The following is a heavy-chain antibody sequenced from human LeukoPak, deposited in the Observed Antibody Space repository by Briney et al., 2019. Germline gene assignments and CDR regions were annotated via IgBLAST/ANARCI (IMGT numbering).Heavy chain of an antibody. J-gene: IGHJ6*03. CDR3: ARIRYYDFWSGNSGYYHYMDV. V-gene: IGHV4-34*01. Sequence: PSETLSLTCAVYGGSFSGYYWSWIRQPPGKGLEWIGEINHSGSTNYNPSLKSRVTISVDTSKNQFSLKLSSVTAADTAVYYCARIRYYDFWSGNSGYYHYMDVWGKGTTVTVSS. D-gene: IGHD3-3*01. CDR2: INHSGST. CDR1: GGSFSGYY.